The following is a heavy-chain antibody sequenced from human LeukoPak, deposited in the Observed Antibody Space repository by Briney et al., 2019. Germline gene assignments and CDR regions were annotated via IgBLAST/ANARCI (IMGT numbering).Heavy chain of an antibody. CDR2: IHPADSDT. CDR3: ARLTTNYWYFTY. D-gene: IGHD1-7*01. V-gene: IGHV5-51*01. J-gene: IGHJ4*02. CDR1: GYSFTSYW. Sequence: THGESLKISCKGSGYSFTSYWIGWVRQMPGKGLEWIGIIHPADSDTRYSTSFQGQVTISVDRSINTAYLQWSSLKASDTAIYYCARLTTNYWYFTYWGQGTLVTVSS.